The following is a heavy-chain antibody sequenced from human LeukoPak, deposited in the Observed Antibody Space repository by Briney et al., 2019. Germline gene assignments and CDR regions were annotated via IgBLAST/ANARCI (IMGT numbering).Heavy chain of an antibody. CDR3: ARSGYCSSTSCSNYYYYGVDV. Sequence: GSSVKVSCKASGGTFSSYAMHWVRQAPGQRLEWMGWINAGNGNTKYSQKFQGRVTITRDTSASTAYMELSSLRSEDTAVYYCARSGYCSSTSCSNYYYYGVDVWGQGTTVTVSS. CDR2: INAGNGNT. D-gene: IGHD2-2*03. CDR1: GGTFSSYA. V-gene: IGHV1-3*01. J-gene: IGHJ6*02.